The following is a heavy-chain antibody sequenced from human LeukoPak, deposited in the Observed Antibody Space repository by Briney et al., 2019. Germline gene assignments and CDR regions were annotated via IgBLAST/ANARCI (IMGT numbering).Heavy chain of an antibody. CDR2: INPSGGST. CDR3: ARRGATGIAVAGPFYYFDY. V-gene: IGHV1-46*01. D-gene: IGHD6-19*01. CDR1: GYTFTSYY. Sequence: GSVKVSCKASGYTFTSYYMHWVRQAPGQGLEWMGIINPSGGSTSYAQKFQGRVTMTRDMSTSTVYMELSSLRSEDTAVYYCARRGATGIAVAGPFYYFDYWGQGTLVTVSS. J-gene: IGHJ4*02.